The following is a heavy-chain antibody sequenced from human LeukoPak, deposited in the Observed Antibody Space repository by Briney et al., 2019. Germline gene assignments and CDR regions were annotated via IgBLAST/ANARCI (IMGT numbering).Heavy chain of an antibody. D-gene: IGHD3-22*01. CDR1: GFTFSSYA. V-gene: IGHV3-30-3*01. Sequence: GGSLRLSCAASGFTFSSYAMHWVRQAPGKGLEWVAVISYDGSNKYYADSVKGRFTISRDNSKNTLYLQMNSLRAEDTAVYYCAREFYDSSGYLDYWGQGTLVTVSS. CDR3: AREFYDSSGYLDY. J-gene: IGHJ4*02. CDR2: ISYDGSNK.